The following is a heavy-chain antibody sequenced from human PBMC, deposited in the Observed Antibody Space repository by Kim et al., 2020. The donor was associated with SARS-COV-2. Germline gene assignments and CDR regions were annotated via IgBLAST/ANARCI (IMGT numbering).Heavy chain of an antibody. D-gene: IGHD3-3*01. CDR3: ARTTEIFTMEDAFDI. J-gene: IGHJ3*02. CDR2: ISSSGSTI. CDR1: GFTFSDYY. Sequence: GGSLRLSCAASGFTFSDYYMSWIRQAPGKGLEWVSYISSSGSTIYYADSVKGRFTISRDNAKNSLYLQMNSLRAEDTAVYYCARTTEIFTMEDAFDIWGQGTMVTVSS. V-gene: IGHV3-11*01.